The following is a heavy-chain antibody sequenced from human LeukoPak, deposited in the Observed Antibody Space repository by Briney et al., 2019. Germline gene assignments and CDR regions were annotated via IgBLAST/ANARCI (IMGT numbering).Heavy chain of an antibody. V-gene: IGHV3-53*01. J-gene: IGHJ6*03. CDR2: IYSGGST. CDR3: ARGYCGGDCYSSYYYYYMDV. CDR1: GFTVSSNY. D-gene: IGHD2-21*02. Sequence: GGSLRLSCAASGFTVSSNYMSWVRQAPGKGLEWVSVIYSGGSTYYADSVKGRFTISRDNSKNTLYLQMNSLRAEDTAVYYCARGYCGGDCYSSYYYYYMDVWGKGTTVTISS.